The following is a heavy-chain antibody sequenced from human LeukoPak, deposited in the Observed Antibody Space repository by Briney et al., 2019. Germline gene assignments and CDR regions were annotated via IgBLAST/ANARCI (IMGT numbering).Heavy chain of an antibody. D-gene: IGHD3-22*01. Sequence: GGSLRLSCAASGFTFDDYAMHWVRHAPGKGLEWDSLISGDGGSTYYADSVKGRFTISRDNSKNSLYLQMNSLRTEDTALYYCAKGLYDSSGYLPWGQGTLVTVSS. J-gene: IGHJ5*02. CDR1: GFTFDDYA. CDR3: AKGLYDSSGYLP. CDR2: ISGDGGST. V-gene: IGHV3-43*02.